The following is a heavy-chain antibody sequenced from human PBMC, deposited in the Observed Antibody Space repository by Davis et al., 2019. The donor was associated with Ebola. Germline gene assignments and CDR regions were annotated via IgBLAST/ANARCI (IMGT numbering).Heavy chain of an antibody. D-gene: IGHD5-18*01. J-gene: IGHJ4*02. CDR1: GGSFSGYY. CDR3: ARGRRYSYGPPRY. CDR2: INHSGST. Sequence: MPSETLSLTCAVYGGSFSGYYWSWIRQPPGKGLEWIGEINHSGSTNYNPSLKSRVTISVDTSKNQFSLKLSSVTAADTAVYYWARGRRYSYGPPRYWGQGTLVTVSS. V-gene: IGHV4-34*01.